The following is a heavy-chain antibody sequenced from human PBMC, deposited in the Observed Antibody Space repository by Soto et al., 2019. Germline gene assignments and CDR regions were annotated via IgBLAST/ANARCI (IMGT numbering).Heavy chain of an antibody. Sequence: EVQLVESGGGLVQPGRSLRLSCAASGFTFDNYAMHWVRQAPGKGLEWVSGISWNSDSIGYADSVKGRFTISRDNAKKFLYLQMNSLRDDDTALYYCAKLPYGSGSFPFDYWGQGTLVTVSS. D-gene: IGHD3-10*01. V-gene: IGHV3-9*01. CDR1: GFTFDNYA. J-gene: IGHJ4*02. CDR2: ISWNSDSI. CDR3: AKLPYGSGSFPFDY.